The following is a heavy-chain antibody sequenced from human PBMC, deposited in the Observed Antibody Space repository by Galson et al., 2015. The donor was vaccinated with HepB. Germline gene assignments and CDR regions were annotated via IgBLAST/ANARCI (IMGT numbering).Heavy chain of an antibody. CDR3: ARGGYDWWVGDAFDI. D-gene: IGHD5-12*01. CDR2: ISAYNGNT. CDR1: GYTFTSYG. J-gene: IGHJ3*02. V-gene: IGHV1-18*04. Sequence: SVKVSCKASGYTFTSYGISWVRQAPGQGLEWMGWISAYNGNTNYAQKLQGRVTMTTDTSTSTAYMELKSLRSDDTAVYYCARGGYDWWVGDAFDIWGQGTMVTVSS.